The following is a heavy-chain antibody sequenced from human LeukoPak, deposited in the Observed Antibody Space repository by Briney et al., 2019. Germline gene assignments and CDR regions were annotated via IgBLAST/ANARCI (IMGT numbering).Heavy chain of an antibody. CDR1: GGSISSYY. V-gene: IGHV4-59*08. CDR2: IYYSGST. Sequence: SETLSLTCTVSGGSISSYYWSWIRQPPGKGLEWIGYIYYSGSTNYNPSLKSQVSISIDTSKNQFSLRLTSVTAADTAVYYCARQTGSGLFILPGGQGTLVAVSS. D-gene: IGHD3/OR15-3a*01. J-gene: IGHJ4*02. CDR3: ARQTGSGLFILP.